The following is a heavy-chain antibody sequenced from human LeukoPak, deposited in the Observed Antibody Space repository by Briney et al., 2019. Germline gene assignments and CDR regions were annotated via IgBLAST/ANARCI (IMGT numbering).Heavy chain of an antibody. Sequence: GGSLRLSCAASGFTFSSYSMNWVRQAPGKGLEWVAVISYDGSNKYYADPVKGRFTISRDNSKNTLYLQMNSLRAEDTAVYYCARDQTDYYDSSGSDAFDIWGQGTMVTVSS. J-gene: IGHJ3*02. D-gene: IGHD3-22*01. CDR1: GFTFSSYS. CDR2: ISYDGSNK. CDR3: ARDQTDYYDSSGSDAFDI. V-gene: IGHV3-30*03.